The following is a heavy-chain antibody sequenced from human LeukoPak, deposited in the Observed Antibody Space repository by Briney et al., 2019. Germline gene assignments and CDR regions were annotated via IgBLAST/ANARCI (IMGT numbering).Heavy chain of an antibody. V-gene: IGHV3-23*01. Sequence: GGSLRLSCAAPGFTFSNYAMSWVRQTPGKGLEWVSAVSGGGTSTYYADSVKGRFTISRDNTKNTLYLQMNSLRAEDTAVYYCAKDQPYLSYGGYSCWDYWGQGILVTVSS. CDR3: AKDQPYLSYGGYSCWDY. D-gene: IGHD5-12*01. J-gene: IGHJ4*02. CDR2: VSGGGTST. CDR1: GFTFSNYA.